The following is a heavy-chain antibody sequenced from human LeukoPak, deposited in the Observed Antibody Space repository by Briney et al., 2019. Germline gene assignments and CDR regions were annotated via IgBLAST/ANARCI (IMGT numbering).Heavy chain of an antibody. Sequence: ASVRISCKASGYTLSDYYMHWVRQAPGQGLEWMGQIQPSTGDTKYAQRFQGRVTMTRDTSINTAYMEVSSLRPDDTAVYYCARDPAYRGFDPWGQGTLVTVSS. CDR1: GYTLSDYY. D-gene: IGHD2-2*01. V-gene: IGHV1-2*06. J-gene: IGHJ5*02. CDR3: ARDPAYRGFDP. CDR2: IQPSTGDT.